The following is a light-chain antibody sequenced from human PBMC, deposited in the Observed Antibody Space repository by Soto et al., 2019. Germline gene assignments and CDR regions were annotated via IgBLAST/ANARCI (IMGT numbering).Light chain of an antibody. CDR2: DAS. V-gene: IGKV1-5*01. Sequence: DIQMTQSPSTLSASVGDIVTITCRASQSISSWLARYQQKPGKAPKLLIYDASSLEGGDPSRFSGSVSGTEFTLTISGLQPDDVATYYYQQYNSYSLYTFGQGTKLEIK. CDR3: QQYNSYSLYT. J-gene: IGKJ2*01. CDR1: QSISSW.